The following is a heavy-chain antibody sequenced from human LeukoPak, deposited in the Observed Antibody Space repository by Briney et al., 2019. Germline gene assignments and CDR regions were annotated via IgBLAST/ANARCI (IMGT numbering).Heavy chain of an antibody. CDR2: IKEDGSEK. D-gene: IGHD3-9*01. V-gene: IGHV3-7*01. CDR3: ARGEPYDILTGLNDY. CDR1: GFTFNRDW. J-gene: IGHJ4*02. Sequence: PGGSLRLSCAASGFTFNRDWTAWVRQAPGKGLEWVANIKEDGSEKNYVDSVKGRFTISRDNAKNSLYLQMNSLRAEDTAVYYCARGEPYDILTGLNDYWGQGTLVTVSS.